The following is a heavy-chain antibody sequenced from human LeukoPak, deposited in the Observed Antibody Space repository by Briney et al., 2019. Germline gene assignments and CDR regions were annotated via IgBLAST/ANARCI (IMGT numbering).Heavy chain of an antibody. CDR2: IYDSGIT. Sequence: SETLSLTCTVSGGSTRSSRYYWGWIRQPPGKGLEWIGSIYDSGITYYNPSLRSRLTISVDTYKNQFSLKLSTVTAADTAVYYCARHIKHTMKVVVVGGMDVWGQGITVTVSS. CDR3: ARHIKHTMKVVVVGGMDV. D-gene: IGHD3-22*01. V-gene: IGHV4-39*01. CDR1: GGSTRSSRYY. J-gene: IGHJ6*02.